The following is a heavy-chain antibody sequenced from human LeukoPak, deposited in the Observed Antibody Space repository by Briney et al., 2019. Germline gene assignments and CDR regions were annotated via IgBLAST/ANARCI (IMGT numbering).Heavy chain of an antibody. CDR2: IYYSGST. Sequence: SQTLSLTCTVSGGSISSGGYYWSWIRQHPGKGLEWIGYIYYSGSTYYNPSLKSRVTISVDTSKNQFSLKLSSVTAADTAVYYCARRVDGGFDYWGQGTLVTVSS. V-gene: IGHV4-31*03. CDR3: ARRVDGGFDY. J-gene: IGHJ4*02. CDR1: GGSISSGGYY.